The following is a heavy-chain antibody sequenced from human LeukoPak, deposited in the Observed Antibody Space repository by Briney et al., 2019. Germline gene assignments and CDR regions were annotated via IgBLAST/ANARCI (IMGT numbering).Heavy chain of an antibody. V-gene: IGHV3-23*01. CDR1: GFTFSSYA. D-gene: IGHD3-9*01. Sequence: GGSLRLSCAASGFTFSSYAMSWVRQAPGRGLEWVSVISGSDGSTDYADSVKGRFTISRDNSKNTLSLQMNSLRAEDTALYYCAKDLAHSSLLRYFDWLLYFDYWGQGTLVTVSS. J-gene: IGHJ4*02. CDR2: ISGSDGST. CDR3: AKDLAHSSLLRYFDWLLYFDY.